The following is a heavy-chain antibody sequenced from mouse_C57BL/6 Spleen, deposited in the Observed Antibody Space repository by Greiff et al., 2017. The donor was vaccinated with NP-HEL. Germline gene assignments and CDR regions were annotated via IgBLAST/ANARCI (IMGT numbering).Heavy chain of an antibody. D-gene: IGHD2-2*01. CDR3: ARDRTLYGYDWFAY. CDR2: ISDGGSYT. V-gene: IGHV5-4*01. Sequence: EVKLVESGGGLVKPGGSLKLSCAASGFTFSSYAMSWVRQTPEKRLEWVATISDGGSYTYYPDNVKGRFTISRDNAKNNLYLQMSHLKSEDTAMYYCARDRTLYGYDWFAYWGQGTLVTVSA. CDR1: GFTFSSYA. J-gene: IGHJ3*01.